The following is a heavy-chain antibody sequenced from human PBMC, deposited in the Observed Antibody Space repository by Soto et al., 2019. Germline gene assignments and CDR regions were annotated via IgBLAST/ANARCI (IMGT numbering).Heavy chain of an antibody. CDR3: GRVVVRGTAYYFAC. J-gene: IGHJ4*02. CDR2: VYPGDSDA. CDR1: GYSFTNYW. Sequence: EVQMVQAGAAVQKPGESLKISCEASGYSFTNYWVGWVRPMPGKRLEWMGIVYPGDSDARYSPAFQGQVTISADRSTNTAYLQWHMLRASDTDMDYCGRVVVRGTAYYFACWGQGTLVTVSS. V-gene: IGHV5-51*01. D-gene: IGHD2-2*01.